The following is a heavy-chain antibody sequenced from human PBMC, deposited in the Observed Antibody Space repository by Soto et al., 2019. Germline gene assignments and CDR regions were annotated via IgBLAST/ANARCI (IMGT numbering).Heavy chain of an antibody. D-gene: IGHD1-1*01. CDR3: ARVATGTTGGMDV. J-gene: IGHJ6*02. CDR1: GGSISSGGYY. CDR2: IYYSGST. Sequence: SETLSLTCTLSGGSISSGGYYWSWIRQHPGKGLEWIGYIYYSGSTYYNPSLKSRVTISVDTSKNQFSLKLSSVTAADTAVYYCARVATGTTGGMDVWGQGTTVTVSS. V-gene: IGHV4-31*03.